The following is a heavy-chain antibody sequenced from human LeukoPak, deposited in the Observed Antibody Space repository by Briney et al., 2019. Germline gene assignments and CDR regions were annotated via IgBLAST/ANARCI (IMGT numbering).Heavy chain of an antibody. V-gene: IGHV4-34*01. Sequence: PSETLSLTCAVYGGSFSGYYWSWIRQPPGKGLEWIGEINHSGSTNYNPSLKSRVTISVDTSKNQFSLKLSSVTAADTAVYYCARDCKYYYDSSGFDPWGQGTLVTVSS. CDR1: GGSFSGYY. CDR3: ARDCKYYYDSSGFDP. CDR2: INHSGST. J-gene: IGHJ5*02. D-gene: IGHD3-22*01.